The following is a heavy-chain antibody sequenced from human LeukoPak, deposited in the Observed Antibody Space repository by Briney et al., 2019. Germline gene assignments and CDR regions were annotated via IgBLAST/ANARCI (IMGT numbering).Heavy chain of an antibody. CDR3: ARDYYCGGDCYAFDY. Sequence: ASVKVSCKASGYTFTGYYMHWVRQAPGQGLEWMGWINPNSGGTNYAQKFQGRVTMTRDTSISTACMELSRLRSDDTAVYYCARDYYCGGDCYAFDYWGQGTLVTVSS. V-gene: IGHV1-2*02. CDR2: INPNSGGT. J-gene: IGHJ4*02. D-gene: IGHD2-21*02. CDR1: GYTFTGYY.